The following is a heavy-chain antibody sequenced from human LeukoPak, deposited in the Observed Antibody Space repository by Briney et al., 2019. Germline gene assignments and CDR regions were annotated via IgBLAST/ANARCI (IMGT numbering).Heavy chain of an antibody. J-gene: IGHJ5*02. Sequence: GGSLRLSCAASGFTFSSYSMTWVRQAPGKGREWVSSISSSSSYIYYADSVKGRFTISRDNAKNSLFLQMNSLRAEDTAVYYCASEVIVDNWFDPWGQGTLVTVSS. CDR1: GFTFSSYS. V-gene: IGHV3-21*01. CDR2: ISSSSSYI. D-gene: IGHD3-22*01. CDR3: ASEVIVDNWFDP.